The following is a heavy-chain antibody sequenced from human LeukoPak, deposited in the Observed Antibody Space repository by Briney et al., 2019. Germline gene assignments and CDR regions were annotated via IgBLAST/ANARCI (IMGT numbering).Heavy chain of an antibody. V-gene: IGHV4-34*01. Sequence: PSETLSLTCAVYGGSFSGYYWSWIRQPPGKGLEWIGEINHSGSTNYNPSPKSRVTISVDTSKNQFSLKLSSVTAADTAVYYCARGYQLLSGYYYYYYGMDVWGQGTTVTVS. CDR1: GGSFSGYY. D-gene: IGHD2-2*01. CDR2: INHSGST. J-gene: IGHJ6*02. CDR3: ARGYQLLSGYYYYYYGMDV.